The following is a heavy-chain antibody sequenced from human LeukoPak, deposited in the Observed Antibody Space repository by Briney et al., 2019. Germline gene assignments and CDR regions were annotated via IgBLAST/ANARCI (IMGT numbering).Heavy chain of an antibody. V-gene: IGHV4-4*07. CDR3: ARGYSYGLVDY. CDR2: IYTSGST. D-gene: IGHD5-18*01. Sequence: SETLSLTCTVSGGSIISHYWSWIRQPAGKGLEWIGRIYTSGSTNDNPSLKSRVTMSVDTSKNQFSLKLSSVTAADTAVYYCARGYSYGLVDYWGQGTLVTVSS. J-gene: IGHJ4*02. CDR1: GGSIISHY.